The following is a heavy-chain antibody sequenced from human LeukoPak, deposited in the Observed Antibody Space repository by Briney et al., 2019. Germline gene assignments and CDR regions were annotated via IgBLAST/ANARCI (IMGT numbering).Heavy chain of an antibody. CDR2: TNSDTSDI. J-gene: IGHJ4*02. CDR3: AGGVASRLLDY. CDR1: GFAFGTYW. D-gene: IGHD4-17*01. Sequence: SGGSLRLSCVASGFAFGTYWMHWVRQVPGQGLLWVARTNSDTSDIIYADSVKGRFIISRDNTKSTLFLQMNTLRLDDSAVYYCAGGVASRLLDYWGRGTLVTVSS. V-gene: IGHV3-74*01.